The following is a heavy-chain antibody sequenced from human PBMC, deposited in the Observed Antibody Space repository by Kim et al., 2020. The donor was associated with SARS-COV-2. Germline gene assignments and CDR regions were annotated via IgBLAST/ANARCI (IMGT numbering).Heavy chain of an antibody. D-gene: IGHD3-10*01. J-gene: IGHJ6*02. CDR2: INHSGST. V-gene: IGHV4-34*01. CDR1: GGSFSGYY. CDR3: ASVRSPGLRHNTIYGSGSYYHIHGMDV. Sequence: SETLSLTCAVYGGSFSGYYWSWIRQPPGKGLEWIGEINHSGSTNYNPSLKSRVTISVDTSKNQFSLKLSSVTAADTAVYYCASVRSPGLRHNTIYGSGSYYHIHGMDVWGQGTTVTVSS.